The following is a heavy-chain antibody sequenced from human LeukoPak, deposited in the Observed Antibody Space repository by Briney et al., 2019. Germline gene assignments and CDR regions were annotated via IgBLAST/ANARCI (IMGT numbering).Heavy chain of an antibody. D-gene: IGHD2-2*01. V-gene: IGHV3-23*01. CDR3: AKNPGYCSSTSCPLGWFDP. Sequence: PGGSLRLSCAASGFTLSSYAMSWVRQAPGKGLEWVSAISGSGGSTYYADSVKGRFTISRDNSKNTLYLQMNSLRAEDTAVYYCAKNPGYCSSTSCPLGWFDPWGQGTLVTVSS. J-gene: IGHJ5*02. CDR2: ISGSGGST. CDR1: GFTLSSYA.